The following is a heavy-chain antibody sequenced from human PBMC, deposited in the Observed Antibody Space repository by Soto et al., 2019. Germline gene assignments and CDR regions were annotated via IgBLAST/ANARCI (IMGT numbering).Heavy chain of an antibody. CDR2: IYYSGST. D-gene: IGHD1-7*01. Sequence: PSETLSLTCAVSGGSISSGGYSWSWIRQPPGKGLEWIGYIYYSGSTNYNPSLKSRVTISVDRSKNQFSLKLSSVTAADTAVYYCARTESGTFDPWGLGTLVTVSS. CDR3: ARTESGTFDP. V-gene: IGHV4-30-4*07. J-gene: IGHJ5*02. CDR1: GGSISSGGYS.